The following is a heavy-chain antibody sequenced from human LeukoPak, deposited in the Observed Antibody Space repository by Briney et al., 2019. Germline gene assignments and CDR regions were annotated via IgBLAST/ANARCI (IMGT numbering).Heavy chain of an antibody. CDR2: ISSSSSYI. CDR3: ARDGRLQGATHAFVI. J-gene: IGHJ3*02. CDR1: GFTFSSYS. D-gene: IGHD5-24*01. Sequence: PGGSLRLSCAASGFTFSSYSMNWVRQAPGKGLEWVSSISSSSSYIYYADSVKGRFTISRDNAKNSLYLQMNSLRAEDTAVYYCARDGRLQGATHAFVIWGQGTMVTVSS. V-gene: IGHV3-21*01.